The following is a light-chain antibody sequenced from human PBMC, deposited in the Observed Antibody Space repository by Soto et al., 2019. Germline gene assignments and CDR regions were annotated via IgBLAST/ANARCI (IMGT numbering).Light chain of an antibody. V-gene: IGKV1-5*03. CDR1: QSVSSG. Sequence: DIQMTQSPSTLSASVGDRVTITCRASQSVSSGLAWYQQKPGKAPKLLIYKASNLESGVPSRFSGSGSATEFTLTISSLQHDDFATYYCQQHNTYSRTFGQGTKVEIK. CDR2: KAS. J-gene: IGKJ1*01. CDR3: QQHNTYSRT.